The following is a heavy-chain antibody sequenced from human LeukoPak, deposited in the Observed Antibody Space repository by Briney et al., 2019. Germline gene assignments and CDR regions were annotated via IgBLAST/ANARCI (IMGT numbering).Heavy chain of an antibody. CDR1: GGSISSGGYY. V-gene: IGHV4-31*03. D-gene: IGHD6-13*01. CDR2: IYYSGST. CDR3: ARVDTSRWYDYFDY. J-gene: IGHJ4*02. Sequence: SETLSLTCTVSGGSISSGGYYCIWIRQHPGKGLEWIGYIYYSGSTYYNPSLKSRVTISVDTSKNQFSLKLSSLTAADTAVHYCARVDTSRWYDYFDYWGQGTLVTVSS.